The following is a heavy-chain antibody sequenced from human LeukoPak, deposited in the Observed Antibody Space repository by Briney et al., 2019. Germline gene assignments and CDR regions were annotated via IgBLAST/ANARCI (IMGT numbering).Heavy chain of an antibody. D-gene: IGHD4-11*01. CDR1: GGTYSSYA. CDR2: IIPIFGTA. V-gene: IGHV1-69*13. J-gene: IGHJ6*03. CDR3: ARDGGGNYGPRTPYYYYMDV. Sequence: GASVKVSCKASGGTYSSYAISWVRQAPGQGLEWMGGIIPIFGTANYAQKFQGRVTITADESTSTAYMELSSLRSEDTAVCYCARDGGGNYGPRTPYYYYMDVWGKGTTVTVSS.